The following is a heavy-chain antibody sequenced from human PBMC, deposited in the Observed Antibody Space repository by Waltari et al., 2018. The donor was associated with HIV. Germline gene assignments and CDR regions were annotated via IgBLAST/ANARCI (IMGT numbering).Heavy chain of an antibody. J-gene: IGHJ5*02. CDR1: GGSMTSSSYY. D-gene: IGHD4-4*01. Sequence: QLQLQESGPGLVKSSETLSLTCTVSGGSMTSSSYYWGWIRQPPGKGLAWIGSMSYSGSTYNNASLRSRLTISVDTSKNQFSLKLTSVTAADTAMYYCARSFSGYSNYFDPWGQGTLVTVSS. CDR2: MSYSGST. V-gene: IGHV4-39*01. CDR3: ARSFSGYSNYFDP.